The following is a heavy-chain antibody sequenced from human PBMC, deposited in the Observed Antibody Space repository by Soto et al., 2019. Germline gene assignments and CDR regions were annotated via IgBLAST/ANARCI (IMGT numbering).Heavy chain of an antibody. CDR2: INHSGST. CDR1: GGSMTSSNW. Sequence: SETLSLTCTVSGGSMTSSNWWNWIRQPPGKGLEWIGEINHSGSTNYNPSLKSRVTISVDTSKNQFSLKLSSVTAADTAVYYCARTHGGSLDYWGQGTLVTVSS. V-gene: IGHV4-4*02. J-gene: IGHJ4*02. D-gene: IGHD2-8*01. CDR3: ARTHGGSLDY.